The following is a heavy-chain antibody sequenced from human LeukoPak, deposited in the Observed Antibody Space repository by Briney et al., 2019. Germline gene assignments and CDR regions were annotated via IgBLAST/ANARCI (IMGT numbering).Heavy chain of an antibody. CDR2: ISSDGSDK. CDR1: GFTFSSYA. Sequence: GGSLRLSCAASGFTFSSYAMYWIRQAPGKGLEWVAVISSDGSDKYYADSVKGRFTISRDNSKNTLYLQMNSLRAEDTAIYYCATAAYSSSWYGAFDIWGQGTMVTVSS. J-gene: IGHJ3*02. CDR3: ATAAYSSSWYGAFDI. V-gene: IGHV3-30*04. D-gene: IGHD6-13*01.